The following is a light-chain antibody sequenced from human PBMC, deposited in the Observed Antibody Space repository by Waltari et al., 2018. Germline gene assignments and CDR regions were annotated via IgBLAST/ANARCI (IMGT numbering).Light chain of an antibody. J-gene: IGKJ1*01. CDR3: LQHKGYPRT. CDR1: QGINNY. CDR2: AAS. Sequence: DIQMTQSPSVVSASVGDRVTITCQASQGINNYLAWFQQKPGKVPKCLIYAASSLQSGVPSSIICSRSGREFTLTISSLQPNDFATYYTLQHKGYPRTFGQGTKVAIK. V-gene: IGKV1-17*03.